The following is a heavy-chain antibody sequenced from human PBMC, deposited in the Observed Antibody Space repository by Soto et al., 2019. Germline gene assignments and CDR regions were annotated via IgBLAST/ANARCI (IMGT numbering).Heavy chain of an antibody. Sequence: QVQLVQSGAEVKKPGASVKVSFKASGYIFTSYGISWVRQAPGEGLEWMGWISNYNGITNYAQKFQGKVTMTTDRSTSTAYMELRSLRVDDTAVYYCAESMGGSGTYVSWGQGTLVTVSS. CDR1: GYIFTSYG. J-gene: IGHJ4*02. CDR2: ISNYNGIT. V-gene: IGHV1-18*01. D-gene: IGHD3-10*01. CDR3: AESMGGSGTYVS.